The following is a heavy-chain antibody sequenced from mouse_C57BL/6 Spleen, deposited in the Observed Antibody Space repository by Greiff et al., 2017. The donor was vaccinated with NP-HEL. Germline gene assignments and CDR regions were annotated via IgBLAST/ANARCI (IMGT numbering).Heavy chain of an antibody. V-gene: IGHV5-4*01. CDR3: ARDSSYDYLDY. CDR1: GFTFSSYA. D-gene: IGHD2-3*01. CDR2: ISDGGSYT. J-gene: IGHJ2*01. Sequence: EVHLVESGGGLVKPGGFLKLSCAASGFTFSSYAMSWVRQTPEKRLEWVATISDGGSYTYYPDNVKGRFTISRDNAKNNLYLQMSHLKSEDTAMYYCARDSSYDYLDYWGQGTTLTVSS.